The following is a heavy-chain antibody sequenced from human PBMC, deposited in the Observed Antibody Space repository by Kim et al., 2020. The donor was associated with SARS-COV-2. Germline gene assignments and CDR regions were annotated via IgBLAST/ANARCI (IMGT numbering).Heavy chain of an antibody. D-gene: IGHD3-3*01. J-gene: IGHJ6*02. V-gene: IGHV3-74*01. Sequence: RFTISRDNAKNTLYLQRNSMRAEDTAVYYCARGMATIFGLYYYYYGMDVWGQGTTVTVSS. CDR3: ARGMATIFGLYYYYYGMDV.